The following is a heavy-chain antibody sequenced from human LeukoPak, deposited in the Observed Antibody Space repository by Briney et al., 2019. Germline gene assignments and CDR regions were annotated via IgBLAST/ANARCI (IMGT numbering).Heavy chain of an antibody. CDR3: ARRYRLGATNY. V-gene: IGHV3-30*14. D-gene: IGHD1-26*01. CDR2: ISYDGSIK. J-gene: IGHJ4*02. CDR1: GFTFSSYA. Sequence: GGSLRLSCAASGFTFSSYAMHWVRQAPGKGLEWVAVISYDGSIKYYADSVQGRFTISRNNSENTLYLQMNSLRAEDTAVYYCARRYRLGATNYWGQGTLVTVSS.